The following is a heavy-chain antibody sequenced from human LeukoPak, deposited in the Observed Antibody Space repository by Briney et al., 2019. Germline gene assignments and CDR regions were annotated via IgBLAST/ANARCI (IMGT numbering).Heavy chain of an antibody. Sequence: PGGSLRLSCAASGFTFSSYSMNWVRQAPGKGLEWVSYISSSSSTIYYADSVKGRFTISRDNAKNSLYLQMNSLRAEDTAVYYCARRINGEILPGGYKVNWGQGTLVTVSS. CDR2: ISSSSSTI. V-gene: IGHV3-48*01. J-gene: IGHJ4*02. CDR1: GFTFSSYS. D-gene: IGHD1-14*01. CDR3: ARRINGEILPGGYKVN.